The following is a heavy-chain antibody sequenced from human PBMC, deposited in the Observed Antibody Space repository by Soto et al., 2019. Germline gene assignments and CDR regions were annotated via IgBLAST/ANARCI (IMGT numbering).Heavy chain of an antibody. D-gene: IGHD2-2*01. CDR1: GYTLTELS. Sequence: ASVKVSCKVSGYTLTELSMHWVRQAPGKGLEWMGGFDPEDGETIYAQKFQGRVTMTEDTSTDTAYMELSSLRSEDTAVYYCAREPDCSSTSCYDLYYYYGMDVWGHGTTVTVSS. CDR2: FDPEDGET. J-gene: IGHJ6*02. CDR3: AREPDCSSTSCYDLYYYYGMDV. V-gene: IGHV1-24*01.